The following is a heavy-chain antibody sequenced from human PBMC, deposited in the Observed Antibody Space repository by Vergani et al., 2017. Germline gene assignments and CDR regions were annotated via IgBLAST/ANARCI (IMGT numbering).Heavy chain of an antibody. CDR1: GFTFSSHA. Sequence: EVQLLQSEGAVVQPGGSLRLSCVASGFTFSSHAMSWVRQGHGQGLEWVSSIENTGDSTHYADSVKGRFTISRDNSKNTLYLQMNSLRVEDTAVYYCGRGSDNYNWCQGTLVTVSS. J-gene: IGHJ4*02. CDR3: GRGSDNYN. D-gene: IGHD5-24*01. CDR2: IENTGDST. V-gene: IGHV3-23*01.